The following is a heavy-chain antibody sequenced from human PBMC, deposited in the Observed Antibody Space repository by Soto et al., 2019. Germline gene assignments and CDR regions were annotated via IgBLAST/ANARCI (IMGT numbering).Heavy chain of an antibody. CDR3: ARVGDYYDPWY. CDR2: IYYSGST. CDR1: GGSISSDY. J-gene: IGHJ4*02. D-gene: IGHD3-22*01. V-gene: IGHV4-59*01. Sequence: PSETLSLTCTVAGGSISSDYWSWIRQPPEKGLEWIGYIYYSGSTNYNPSLKSRVTISVDTSKNQFSLKLSSVTAADTAVYYCARVGDYYDPWYWGQGTLVTV.